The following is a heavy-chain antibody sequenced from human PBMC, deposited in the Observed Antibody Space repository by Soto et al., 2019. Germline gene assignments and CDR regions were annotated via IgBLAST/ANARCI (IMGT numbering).Heavy chain of an antibody. CDR1: GFTFSSYW. CDR2: IKQDGSEK. V-gene: IGHV3-7*01. CDR3: ARDLVYSSSSGVANWFDP. J-gene: IGHJ5*02. D-gene: IGHD6-6*01. Sequence: GGSLKLSCAASGFTFSSYWMSWVRQAPGKGLEWVANIKQDGSEKYYVDSVKGRFTISRDNAKNSLYLQVNSLRAEDTAVYYCARDLVYSSSSGVANWFDPWGQGTLVTVSS.